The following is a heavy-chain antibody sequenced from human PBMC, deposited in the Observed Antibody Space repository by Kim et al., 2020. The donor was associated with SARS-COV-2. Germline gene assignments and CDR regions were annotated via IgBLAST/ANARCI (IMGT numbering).Heavy chain of an antibody. Sequence: DSVKGRFTISRDNASNSLYLQMNSLRPEDTALYYCAKGTSGYGGYHPLDYWGQGTLVTVSS. J-gene: IGHJ4*02. CDR3: AKGTSGYGGYHPLDY. D-gene: IGHD5-12*01. V-gene: IGHV3-9*01.